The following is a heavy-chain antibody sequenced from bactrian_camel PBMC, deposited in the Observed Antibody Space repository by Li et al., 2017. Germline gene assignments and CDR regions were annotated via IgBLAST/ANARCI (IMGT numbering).Heavy chain of an antibody. V-gene: IGHV3S26*01. Sequence: HVQLVESGGGSVQSGGSLRLSCAYSGFTYSIYCMGWFRQAPGKEREGVAVIDSRGGTAYADSATGRFTISQDNAKNTLYLQMNSLKPEDTAMYYCAANPFWTYGAIRSYTRPADFGYWGQGTQVTVS. J-gene: IGHJ6*01. D-gene: IGHD2*01. CDR1: GFTYSIYC. CDR2: IDSRGGT. CDR3: AANPFWTYGAIRSYTRPADFGY.